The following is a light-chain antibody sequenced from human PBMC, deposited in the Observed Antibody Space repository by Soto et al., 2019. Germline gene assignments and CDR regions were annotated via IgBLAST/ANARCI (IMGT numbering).Light chain of an antibody. CDR2: HND. CDR1: ISNIAGNT. J-gene: IGLJ3*02. V-gene: IGLV1-44*01. Sequence: QPVLIQPPSESGTPGQTVTIYCSGSISNIAGNTASWYRQVPGTAPKLLIYHNDERPSGVPDRISGSKSGTSASLAISGLQSDDEASYYCAVWDDSLTGLVFGGGTKLTVL. CDR3: AVWDDSLTGLV.